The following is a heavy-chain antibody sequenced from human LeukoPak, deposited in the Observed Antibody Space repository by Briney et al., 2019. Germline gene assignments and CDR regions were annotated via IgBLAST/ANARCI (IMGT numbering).Heavy chain of an antibody. D-gene: IGHD6-19*01. V-gene: IGHV7-4-1*02. CDR3: ARDHSRIIAVAGSPWFDP. CDR2: INTNTGNP. CDR1: GYTFTSYA. Sequence: GASVKVSCKASGYTFTSYAMNWVRQAPGQGLEWMGWINTNTGNPTYAQGFTGRFVFSLDTSVSTAYLQISSLKAEDTAVYYCARDHSRIIAVAGSPWFDPWGQGTLVTVSS. J-gene: IGHJ5*02.